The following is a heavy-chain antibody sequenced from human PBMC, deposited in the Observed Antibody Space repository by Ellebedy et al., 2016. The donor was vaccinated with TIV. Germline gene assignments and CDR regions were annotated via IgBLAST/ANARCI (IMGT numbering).Heavy chain of an antibody. V-gene: IGHV3-7*01. Sequence: GESLKISCAASGFTFSDYWMNSVRQAPGKGLEWVANIKAGGNEKFYVGSVVGRFTISRDNANNSLYLQMNSLRAEDTAVYYCARDWEYYYDSSGYQVNAFDIWGQGTMVTVSS. CDR1: GFTFSDYW. J-gene: IGHJ3*02. D-gene: IGHD3-22*01. CDR3: ARDWEYYYDSSGYQVNAFDI. CDR2: IKAGGNEK.